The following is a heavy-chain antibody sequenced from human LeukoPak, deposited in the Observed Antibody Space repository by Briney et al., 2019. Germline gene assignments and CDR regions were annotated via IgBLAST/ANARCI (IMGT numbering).Heavy chain of an antibody. CDR3: ATIAMAGPFDY. V-gene: IGHV3-30*02. CDR1: GFPFGSYA. J-gene: IGHJ4*02. Sequence: GGSLRLSCAVAGFPFGSYAMHWVRQAPGKGLEWVAFIRYDGNIQYYADSVKGRFTISRDNSKGTLYLQMSSLRAEDTAVYYCATIAMAGPFDYWGQGTLVTVSS. D-gene: IGHD6-19*01. CDR2: IRYDGNIQ.